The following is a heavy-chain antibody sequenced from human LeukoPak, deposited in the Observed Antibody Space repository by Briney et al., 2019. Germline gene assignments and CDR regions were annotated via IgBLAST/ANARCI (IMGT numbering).Heavy chain of an antibody. D-gene: IGHD1-1*01. CDR3: ARGELERRFGAFDY. V-gene: IGHV4-4*02. CDR2: IYHSGST. J-gene: IGHJ4*02. Sequence: ASETLSLTCAASGGSISSSNWWSWVRQPPGKGLEWIGEIYHSGSTNYNPSLKSRVTISVDKSKNQFSLKLSSVTAADTAVYYCARGELERRFGAFDYWGQGTLVTVSS. CDR1: GGSISSSNW.